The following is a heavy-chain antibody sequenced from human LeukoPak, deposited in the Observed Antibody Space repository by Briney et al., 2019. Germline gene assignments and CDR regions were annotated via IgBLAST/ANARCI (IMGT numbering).Heavy chain of an antibody. Sequence: GGSLRLSCAASGFTFSDYYMSWIRQAPGKGLEWVSGISDNEGSTYYRDSVKGRFTISRDNTKNTVYLQLNNLRADDTAVYFCARHDSFIPYWGQGTLVIVSS. CDR3: ARHDSFIPY. CDR1: GFTFSDYY. D-gene: IGHD5-18*01. CDR2: ISDNEGST. J-gene: IGHJ4*02. V-gene: IGHV3-23*01.